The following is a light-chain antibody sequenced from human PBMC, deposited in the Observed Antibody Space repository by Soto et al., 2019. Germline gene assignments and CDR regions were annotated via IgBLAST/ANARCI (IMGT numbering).Light chain of an antibody. CDR1: QTINKW. CDR2: DAS. Sequence: DIQMTQSASTLSASVGDRVTITCRASQTINKWLAWYQQKPGKAPQLLISDASSLQNGVPSRFSGSGSGTEFTLTISILGPEDFATYNCQRYSDYSWFGHGTKGDIK. J-gene: IGKJ1*01. V-gene: IGKV1-5*01. CDR3: QRYSDYSW.